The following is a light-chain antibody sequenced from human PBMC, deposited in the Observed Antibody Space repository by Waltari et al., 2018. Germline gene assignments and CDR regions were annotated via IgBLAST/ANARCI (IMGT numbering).Light chain of an antibody. J-gene: IGKJ1*01. CDR3: QQGSSFPPT. Sequence: DFQMTQSPSSVYASVGDRVTITCRASKGISSWLAWYQQKPGKGPNRLIFGASNLQSGVPSRFSCSGSGTDFTLTISGLQPEDSATYFCQQGSSFPPTFGQGTIVKIK. V-gene: IGKV1-12*01. CDR1: KGISSW. CDR2: GAS.